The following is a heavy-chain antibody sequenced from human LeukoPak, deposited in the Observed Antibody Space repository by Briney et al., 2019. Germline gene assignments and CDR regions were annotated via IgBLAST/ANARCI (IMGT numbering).Heavy chain of an antibody. CDR2: INHSGST. D-gene: IGHD3-10*01. CDR3: ARGKVTMVRGVISAPGWFDP. Sequence: PSETLSLTCAVYGGSFSGYYWSWIRQPPGKGLEWIGEINHSGSTNYNPSLKSRVTISVDTSKNQFSLKLSSVTAADTAVYYCARGKVTMVRGVISAPGWFDPWGQGTLVTVSS. CDR1: GGSFSGYY. V-gene: IGHV4-34*01. J-gene: IGHJ5*02.